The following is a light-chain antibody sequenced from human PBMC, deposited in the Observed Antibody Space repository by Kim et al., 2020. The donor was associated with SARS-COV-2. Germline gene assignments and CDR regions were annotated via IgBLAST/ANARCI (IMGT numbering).Light chain of an antibody. CDR2: DAS. J-gene: IGKJ4*01. Sequence: SSHGKSATLSCSASQIVSSYLAWYQQKPGQAPRLLIYDASSRATGIPARFSGSGSGTDFTLTISSLEPEDFAVYYCQQRHNWPLTFGGGTKVDIK. CDR1: QIVSSY. V-gene: IGKV3-11*01. CDR3: QQRHNWPLT.